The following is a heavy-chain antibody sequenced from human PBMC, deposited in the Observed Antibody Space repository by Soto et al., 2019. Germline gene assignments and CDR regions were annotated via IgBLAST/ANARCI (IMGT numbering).Heavy chain of an antibody. CDR3: AREDYGDTKIYSFDH. CDR1: GYTFTEYG. J-gene: IGHJ4*02. Sequence: ASVKVSCKTSGYTFTEYGISWFRQGPGQGLEWMGWISPYNGKTNYIQEFQDRVTITTDTSSTTVYMDLRTLKSDDTAIYFCAREDYGDTKIYSFDHWGQGTLVTVSS. D-gene: IGHD4-17*01. V-gene: IGHV1-18*01. CDR2: ISPYNGKT.